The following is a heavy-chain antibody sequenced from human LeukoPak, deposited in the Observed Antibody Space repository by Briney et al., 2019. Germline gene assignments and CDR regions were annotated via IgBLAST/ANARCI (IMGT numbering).Heavy chain of an antibody. J-gene: IGHJ4*02. D-gene: IGHD6-13*01. Sequence: SETLSLTCTVSGGSISSSSYYWGWIRQPPGKGLEWIGSIYYSGSTYYNPSLKSRVTISVDTSKNQFSLKLSSVTAADTAVYYCARGGASRIAAAGTFDYWGQGTLVTVSS. CDR2: IYYSGST. CDR1: GGSISSSSYY. V-gene: IGHV4-39*01. CDR3: ARGGASRIAAAGTFDY.